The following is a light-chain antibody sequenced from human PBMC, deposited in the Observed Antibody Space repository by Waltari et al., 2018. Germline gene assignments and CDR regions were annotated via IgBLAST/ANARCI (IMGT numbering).Light chain of an antibody. CDR2: EVI. Sequence: QSALTQPASVSGSPGQSITISCTGTSSDVGFYNLVSWYQQHPGKAPELVFYEVISRPSGVSNLFSGSKSGNTASLTISGLQAEDEADYYCCSYAGRNIWVFGGGTKLTVL. CDR1: SSDVGFYNL. J-gene: IGLJ3*02. CDR3: CSYAGRNIWV. V-gene: IGLV2-23*02.